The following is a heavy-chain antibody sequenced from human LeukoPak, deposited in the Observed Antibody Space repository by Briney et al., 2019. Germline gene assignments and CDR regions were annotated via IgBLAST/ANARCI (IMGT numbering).Heavy chain of an antibody. Sequence: ASVKVSCKASGYTFTGYYMHWVRQAPGQGLEWMGWINPNSGGTNYAQKFQGRLTMTRDTSISTAYMELSRLRSDDTAVYYCARVLRYDFWSGDYSRFDYWGQGTLVTVSS. D-gene: IGHD3-3*01. J-gene: IGHJ4*02. CDR3: ARVLRYDFWSGDYSRFDY. CDR2: INPNSGGT. V-gene: IGHV1-2*02. CDR1: GYTFTGYY.